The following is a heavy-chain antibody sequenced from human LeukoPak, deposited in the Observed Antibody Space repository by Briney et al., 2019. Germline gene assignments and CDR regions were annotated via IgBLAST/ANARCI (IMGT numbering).Heavy chain of an antibody. CDR3: AKGQTGAPSFYYFFYLDG. V-gene: IGHV3-23*01. CDR1: GFTFRGYA. CDR2: ITDSGDVT. Sequence: GGSLRLSCAASGFTFRGYAMAGVRQAPGKGLEWVSTITDSGDVTYYTDSVKGRFTISRDNSKNTLYLQMHSLTAEDTALYFCAKGQTGAPSFYYFFYLDGWGKGSTVIVSS. D-gene: IGHD2-8*02. J-gene: IGHJ6*03.